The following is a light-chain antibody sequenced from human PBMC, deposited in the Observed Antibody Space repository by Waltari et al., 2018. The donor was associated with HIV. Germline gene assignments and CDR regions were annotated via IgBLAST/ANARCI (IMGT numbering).Light chain of an antibody. J-gene: IGLJ2*01. CDR2: EVS. CDR3: CSYDGISNYVI. V-gene: IGLV2-23*02. Sequence: QSALTKPAYVSGSAGQSRTISCTGNRSDTASYNLSLWYQHHPGKAPRVMVYEVSKRPSWVSIRFSGCKSGNQAYLTISELQAEDEDDYYCCSYDGISNYVIFGGGTKLTVL. CDR1: RSDTASYNL.